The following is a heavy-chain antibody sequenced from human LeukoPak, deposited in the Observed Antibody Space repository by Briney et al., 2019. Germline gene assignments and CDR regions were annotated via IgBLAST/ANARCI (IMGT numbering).Heavy chain of an antibody. CDR2: INSDGSST. D-gene: IGHD3-3*01. CDR1: GFTFSSYW. J-gene: IGHJ4*02. Sequence: PGGSLRLSCAASGFTFSSYWMHRVRQAPGKGLVWVSRINSDGSSTSYADSVKGRFTISRDNAKNTLYLQMNSLRAEDTAVYYCARDYDFWSGYYDYWGQGTLVTVSS. V-gene: IGHV3-74*01. CDR3: ARDYDFWSGYYDY.